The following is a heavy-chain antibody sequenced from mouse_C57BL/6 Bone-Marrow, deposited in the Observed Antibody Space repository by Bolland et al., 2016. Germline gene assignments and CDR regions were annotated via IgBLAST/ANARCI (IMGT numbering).Heavy chain of an antibody. V-gene: IGHV1-18*01. D-gene: IGHD1-1*01. Sequence: INPNNGGTIYNQKFKGKATLTVDKSSSTAYMELRSLTSEDTAVYYCAREDTTNYWGQGTT. J-gene: IGHJ2*01. CDR3: AREDTTNY. CDR2: INPNNGGT.